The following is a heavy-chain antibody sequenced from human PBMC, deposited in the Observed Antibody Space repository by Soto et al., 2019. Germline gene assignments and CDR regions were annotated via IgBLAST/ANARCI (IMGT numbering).Heavy chain of an antibody. CDR1: GYGFTTYG. Sequence: QVHLVQSGAEVKKPGASVKVSCKGSGYGFTTYGITWVRQATVQGLEWMAWISAHNGNTNYAQKVQCRVTGTRDTSTSTAYMELRSLRYDDTAVYYCARGRYGDYWGQGALVTVSS. J-gene: IGHJ4*02. V-gene: IGHV1-18*01. D-gene: IGHD1-1*01. CDR2: ISAHNGNT. CDR3: ARGRYGDY.